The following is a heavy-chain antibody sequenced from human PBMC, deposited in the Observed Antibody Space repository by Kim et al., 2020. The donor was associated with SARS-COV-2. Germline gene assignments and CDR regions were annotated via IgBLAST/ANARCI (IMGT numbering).Heavy chain of an antibody. Sequence: SNPSPKSRVTISVATSKTQFSLKLSSVTAADTAVYYCARHINVVAAAFGYWGQGTLVTVSS. D-gene: IGHD6-13*01. J-gene: IGHJ4*02. CDR3: ARHINVVAAAFGY. V-gene: IGHV4-39*01.